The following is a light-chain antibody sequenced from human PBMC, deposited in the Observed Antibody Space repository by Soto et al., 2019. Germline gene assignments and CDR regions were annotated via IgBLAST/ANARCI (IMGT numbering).Light chain of an antibody. CDR2: KAS. V-gene: IGKV1-5*03. CDR1: QTISSW. CDR3: QQYSSYPKT. J-gene: IGKJ1*01. Sequence: DIQMTQSPSTLSASVGDRVTITCRASQTISSWLAWYQQKPGKAPKLQIYKASSLESGVPSRFSGSGSGTEFTLTISSLQADDVAAYYCQQYSSYPKTFSQGTKVEIK.